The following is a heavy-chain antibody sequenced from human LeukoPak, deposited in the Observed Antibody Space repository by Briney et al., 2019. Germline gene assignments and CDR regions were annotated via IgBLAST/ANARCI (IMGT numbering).Heavy chain of an antibody. CDR1: GFTFSSFA. CDR3: AKRGGIMITFGGVIVYQNWFDP. Sequence: GGSLRLSCEVSGFTFSSFAMTWVRQAPGKGLEWVSGLSGSGSRPYYADSVKGRFTISRDNSKNTLYLQMNSLRAEDTAVYYCAKRGGIMITFGGVIVYQNWFDPWGQGTLVTVSS. J-gene: IGHJ5*02. D-gene: IGHD3-16*02. CDR2: LSGSGSRP. V-gene: IGHV3-23*01.